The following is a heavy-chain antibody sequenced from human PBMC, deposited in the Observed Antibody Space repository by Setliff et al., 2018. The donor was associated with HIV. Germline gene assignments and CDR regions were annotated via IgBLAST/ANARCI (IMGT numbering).Heavy chain of an antibody. V-gene: IGHV3-23*01. Sequence: GGSLRLSCAASGFTFSTFAMSWVRQAPGKGLEWVSTISHSGETTYFADSVKGRFTISRDNSKNTLYLQMSSLKVDDTAIYFCAKALYGHSSAVGPDFWGQGTTVTVSS. CDR1: GFTFSTFA. D-gene: IGHD4-17*01. J-gene: IGHJ6*02. CDR2: ISHSGETT. CDR3: AKALYGHSSAVGPDF.